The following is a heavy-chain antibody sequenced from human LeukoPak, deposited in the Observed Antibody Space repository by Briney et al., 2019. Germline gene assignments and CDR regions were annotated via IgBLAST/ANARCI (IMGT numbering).Heavy chain of an antibody. CDR2: INPNSGGT. D-gene: IGHD6-19*01. CDR3: ARGQGIAVAGPDY. J-gene: IGHJ4*02. CDR1: GYTFTGYY. V-gene: IGHV1-2*02. Sequence: ASVKVSCKASGYTFTGYYMHWVRQAPGQGLEWMGWINPNSGGTNYAQKFQGRVTMTRDTSISTAYMELSRLRSDDTAAYYCARGQGIAVAGPDYWGQGTLVTVSS.